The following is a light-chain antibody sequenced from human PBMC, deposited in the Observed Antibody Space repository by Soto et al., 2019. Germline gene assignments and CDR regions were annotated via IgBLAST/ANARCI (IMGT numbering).Light chain of an antibody. V-gene: IGLV2-14*01. J-gene: IGLJ3*02. Sequence: QSALTQPASVSGSPGQSITISCTGTSSDIGGYNFVSWYQHHPGKAPKLMIYEVNNRPSGVSSRFSGSKSGNTASLTISGLQTEDEADYYCAIWDLSLSAWVFGGGTKLTVL. CDR3: AIWDLSLSAWV. CDR1: SSDIGGYNF. CDR2: EVN.